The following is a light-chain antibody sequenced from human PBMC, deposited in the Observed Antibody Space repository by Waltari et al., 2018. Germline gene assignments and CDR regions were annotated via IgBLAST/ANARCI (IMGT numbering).Light chain of an antibody. J-gene: IGLJ2*01. CDR3: CSYAGSYTFGV. Sequence: QSALTQPRSVSGSPGQSVTISCTGTSSDVGGYNYVSWYPQLPGKAPKLNIYEINKRPSGVPGRFSGSKSGNTASLTISGLQAEDEADYYCCSYAGSYTFGVFGGGTKVTVL. V-gene: IGLV2-11*01. CDR1: SSDVGGYNY. CDR2: EIN.